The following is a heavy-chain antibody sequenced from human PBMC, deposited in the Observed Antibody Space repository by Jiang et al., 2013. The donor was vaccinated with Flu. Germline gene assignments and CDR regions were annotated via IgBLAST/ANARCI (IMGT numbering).Heavy chain of an antibody. V-gene: IGHV2-5*02. CDR3: AHRFEY. CDR2: DDDK. Sequence: DDDKRYSPSLKGRLTVTKDTSKNQVVLTMTNMDPVDTATYYCAHRFEYWGQGTLVTVSS. J-gene: IGHJ4*02.